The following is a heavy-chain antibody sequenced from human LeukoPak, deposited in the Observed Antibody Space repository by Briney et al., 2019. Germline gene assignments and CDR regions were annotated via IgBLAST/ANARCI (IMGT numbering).Heavy chain of an antibody. CDR3: AKFADPGV. CDR1: GVTFSSYW. V-gene: IGHV3-74*01. Sequence: GGALRLSCAASGVTFSSYWMHWVRQAPGKGRVWVSRIKSDGSITTYADSVKGRFTISRDNAKNTLYLQMNSLRAEDTAVYYCAKFADPGVWGQGTMVTVSS. D-gene: IGHD7-27*01. CDR2: IKSDGSIT. J-gene: IGHJ3*01.